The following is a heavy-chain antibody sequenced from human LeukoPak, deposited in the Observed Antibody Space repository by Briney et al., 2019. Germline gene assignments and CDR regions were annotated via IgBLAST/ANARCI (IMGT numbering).Heavy chain of an antibody. CDR3: ARDPRGVVVTANPFDY. CDR2: INPSGGST. J-gene: IGHJ4*02. CDR1: GYTFTSYY. Sequence: ASVKVSCKASGYTFTSYYMHWVRQAPGQGLEWMGIINPSGGSTSYAQKFQGRVTMTRDTSTSTVYMELSSLRSEDTAVYYCARDPRGVVVTANPFDYWGQGTLVTVPS. V-gene: IGHV1-46*01. D-gene: IGHD2-21*02.